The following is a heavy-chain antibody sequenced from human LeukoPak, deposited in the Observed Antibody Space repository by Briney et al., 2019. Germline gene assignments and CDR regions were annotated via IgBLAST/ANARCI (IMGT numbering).Heavy chain of an antibody. CDR2: INGSGGST. CDR3: AKARRSRSGHENWFDP. D-gene: IGHD2-15*01. V-gene: IGHV3-23*01. J-gene: IGHJ5*02. Sequence: GGSLRLSCAASGFTFSSYAMSWVRQAPGKGLEWVSAINGSGGSTYYADSVKGRFTISRDNSKNTLYLQMNSLRAEDTAVYYCAKARRSRSGHENWFDPWGQGTLVTVSS. CDR1: GFTFSSYA.